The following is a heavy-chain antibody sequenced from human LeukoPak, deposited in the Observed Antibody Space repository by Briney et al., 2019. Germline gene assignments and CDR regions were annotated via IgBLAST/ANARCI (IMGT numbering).Heavy chain of an antibody. CDR2: ISGRRDST. CDR3: AKDPNFYYCMDV. J-gene: IGHJ6*03. V-gene: IGHV3-23*01. CDR1: GFTLSSFS. Sequence: PGGSLRLSCVASGFTLSSFSMHWVRQAPGKGLEWVSTISGRRDSTSYADSVKGRFTISRDNSKNTLYLQMNSLRAEDTAVYYCAKDPNFYYCMDVWGKGTTVTISS.